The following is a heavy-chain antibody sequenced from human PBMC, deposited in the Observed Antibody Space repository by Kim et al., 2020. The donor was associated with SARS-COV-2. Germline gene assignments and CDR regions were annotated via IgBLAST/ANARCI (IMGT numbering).Heavy chain of an antibody. D-gene: IGHD3-16*01. CDR1: GGSISSSNW. V-gene: IGHV4-4*02. CDR2: IYHSGST. J-gene: IGHJ6*02. Sequence: SETLSLTCAVSGGSISSSNWWSWVRQPPGKGLEWIGEIYHSGSTNYNPSLKSRVTISVDKSKNQFSLKLSSVTAADTAVYYCAREQRGSHKYYYYYGMTSGAKGPRSPSP. CDR3: AREQRGSHKYYYYYGMTS.